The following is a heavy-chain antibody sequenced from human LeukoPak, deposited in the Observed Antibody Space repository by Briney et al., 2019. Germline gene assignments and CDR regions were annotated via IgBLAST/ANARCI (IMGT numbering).Heavy chain of an antibody. CDR1: GYTLIELP. J-gene: IGHJ3*02. CDR2: FNPRDSET. CDR3: ATEGPNRAALDI. Sequence: GASVKVSCKGYGYTLIELPIHWVRQAPGKGLEWLGGFNPRDSETIYAQNFQGRLTVTEDTTTETAFMQLRSLRSDDTAVYYCATEGPNRAALDIWGQGTVATVSS. V-gene: IGHV1-24*01. D-gene: IGHD2-8*01.